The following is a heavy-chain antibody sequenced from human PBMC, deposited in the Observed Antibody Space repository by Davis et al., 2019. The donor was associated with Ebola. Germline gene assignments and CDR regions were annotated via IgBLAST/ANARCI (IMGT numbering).Heavy chain of an antibody. CDR2: ISQSGST. Sequence: MPGGSLRLSCAVSGDSISSSNWWSWVRQPPGKGLEWIGEISQSGSTNYNPSLKSRVTISVDKSKNQFSLKLSSVTAADTAVYYCASSTEWDSNYFYWGQGTLVTVSS. D-gene: IGHD4-11*01. J-gene: IGHJ4*02. V-gene: IGHV4-4*02. CDR3: ASSTEWDSNYFY. CDR1: GDSISSSNW.